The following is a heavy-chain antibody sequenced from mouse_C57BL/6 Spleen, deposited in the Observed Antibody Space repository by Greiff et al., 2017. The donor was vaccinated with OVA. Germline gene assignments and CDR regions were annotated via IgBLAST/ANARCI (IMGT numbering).Heavy chain of an antibody. CDR1: GFSLTSYG. V-gene: IGHV2-2*01. CDR2: IWSGGST. D-gene: IGHD2-4*01. CDR3: ARGLRQSYYAMDY. J-gene: IGHJ4*01. Sequence: QVQLKESRPGLVQPSQSLSITCTVSGFSLTSYGVHWVRQSPGKGLEWLGVIWSGGSTDYNAAFISRLSISKDNSKSQVFFKMNSLQADDTAIYYCARGLRQSYYAMDYWGQGTSVTVSS.